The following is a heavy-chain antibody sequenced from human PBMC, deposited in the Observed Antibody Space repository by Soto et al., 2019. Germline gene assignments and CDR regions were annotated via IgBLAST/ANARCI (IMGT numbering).Heavy chain of an antibody. V-gene: IGHV1-24*01. Sequence: GASVKVSCKVSGYTITELSMHWVRQAPGKGLEWMGGFDPEDGDTNYAQTFQGRVTMTTDTSTSTVHMEVRSLRSDDTAVYYCAREGVAPYYYYGMDVWGQGTPVTVSS. CDR2: FDPEDGDT. J-gene: IGHJ6*02. D-gene: IGHD5-12*01. CDR3: AREGVAPYYYYGMDV. CDR1: GYTITELS.